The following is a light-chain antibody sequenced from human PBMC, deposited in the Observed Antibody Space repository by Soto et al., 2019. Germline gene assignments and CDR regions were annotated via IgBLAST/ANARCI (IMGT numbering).Light chain of an antibody. CDR2: STN. J-gene: IGLJ3*02. Sequence: QTVVTQEPSFSVSPGGTVTLTCGLSSGSVSTSYYPSWYQQTPGQAPRTLIYSTNTRSSGVPDRFSGSILGNKAALTITGAQADDECDYYCMLYMGSGNWVFGGGTKVTVL. V-gene: IGLV8-61*01. CDR3: MLYMGSGNWV. CDR1: SGSVSTSYY.